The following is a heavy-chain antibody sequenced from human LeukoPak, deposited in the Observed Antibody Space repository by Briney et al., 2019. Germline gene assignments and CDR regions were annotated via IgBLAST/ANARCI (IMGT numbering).Heavy chain of an antibody. Sequence: PGGSLRLSCAASGFTFSSYEMNWVRQAPGKGLEWVSYISSSGSTIYYADSVKGRFTISRDNAKNSLYLQMNSLRAEDTALYYCAKGAYYYGSGSYYHWGQGTLVTVSS. D-gene: IGHD3-10*01. CDR1: GFTFSSYE. J-gene: IGHJ5*02. CDR2: ISSSGSTI. V-gene: IGHV3-48*03. CDR3: AKGAYYYGSGSYYH.